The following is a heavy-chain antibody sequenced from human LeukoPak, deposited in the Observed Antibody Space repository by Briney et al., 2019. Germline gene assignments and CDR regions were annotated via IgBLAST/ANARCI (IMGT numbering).Heavy chain of an antibody. Sequence: GGSLRLSCAASGFTFSSYSMNWVRQAPGKGLEWVSSITRSNYIYYADSVKGRFTISRDNSKNTLYLQMNSLRAEDTALYYCVKHSAPVLAAARFDYWGQGNLVTVSS. CDR2: ITRSNYI. D-gene: IGHD2-2*01. J-gene: IGHJ4*02. CDR3: VKHSAPVLAAARFDY. CDR1: GFTFSSYS. V-gene: IGHV3-21*04.